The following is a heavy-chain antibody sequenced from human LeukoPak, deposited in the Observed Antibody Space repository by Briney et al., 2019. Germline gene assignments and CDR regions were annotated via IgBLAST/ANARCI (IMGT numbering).Heavy chain of an antibody. J-gene: IGHJ5*02. V-gene: IGHV1-69*04. CDR1: GGTFSSYA. CDR2: IIPIFGIA. CDR3: ASGGWATAAAGHNWFDP. Sequence: SVKVSCTASGGTFSSYAISWVRQAPGQGLEWMGRIIPIFGIANYAQKFQGRVTITADKSTSTAYMELSSLRSEDTAVYYCASGGWATAAAGHNWFDPWGQGTLVTVSS. D-gene: IGHD6-13*01.